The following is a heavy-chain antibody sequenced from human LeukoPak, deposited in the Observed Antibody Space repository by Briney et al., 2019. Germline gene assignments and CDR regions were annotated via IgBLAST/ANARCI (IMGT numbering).Heavy chain of an antibody. V-gene: IGHV1-24*01. CDR1: GYTLTELS. CDR3: ATYCSGGSCLGGDAFDI. D-gene: IGHD2-15*01. CDR2: FDPDDGET. J-gene: IGHJ3*02. Sequence: ASVKVSCKVSGYTLTELSMHWVRQAPGKGLEWMGGFDPDDGETIYAQKFQGRVTMTEDTSTDTAYMELSSLRSEDTAVYYCATYCSGGSCLGGDAFDIWGQGTMVTVSS.